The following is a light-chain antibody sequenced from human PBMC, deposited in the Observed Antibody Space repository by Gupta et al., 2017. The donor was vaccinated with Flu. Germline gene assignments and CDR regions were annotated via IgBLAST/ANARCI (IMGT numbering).Light chain of an antibody. CDR1: QSLVYSDGNTY. V-gene: IGKV2-30*01. CDR3: MHGAHWPWA. Sequence: DVVMTQSPLSLPVTLGQPASISCRSSQSLVYSDGNTYLHWFQQRPGHSPRRLIYTVSNRESGVPDRFSGSGSGTDFTLKISRVEAEDFGIYYCMHGAHWPWAFGQGTKVEIK. CDR2: TVS. J-gene: IGKJ1*01.